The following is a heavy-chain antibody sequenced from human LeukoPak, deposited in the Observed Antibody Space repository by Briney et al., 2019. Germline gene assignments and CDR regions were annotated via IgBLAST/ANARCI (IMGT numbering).Heavy chain of an antibody. CDR1: GFTFSDYY. CDR2: ISGSDDGT. CDR3: AKRGPIYSSSPGNYFDY. V-gene: IGHV3-23*01. J-gene: IGHJ4*02. D-gene: IGHD6-6*01. Sequence: GGSLRLSCAASGFTFSDYYMTWVRQAPGKGLEWVSSISGSDDGTYYADSVKGRFTISRDNSKNTLYLQMNSLRAEDTAVYYCAKRGPIYSSSPGNYFDYWGQGTLVTVSS.